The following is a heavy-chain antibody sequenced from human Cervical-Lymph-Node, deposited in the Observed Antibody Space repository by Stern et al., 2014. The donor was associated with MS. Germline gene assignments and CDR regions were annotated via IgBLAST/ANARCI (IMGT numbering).Heavy chain of an antibody. D-gene: IGHD6-13*01. Sequence: QVQLVHSGAEVKKPGSSVKVSCKASGGTFSSYAISWVRQAPGPGLERMGGIIPIFGTANYAQKFQGRVTITADESTSTAYMELSSLRSEDTAVYYCARESIAAAGPLSFGMDVWGQGTTVTVSS. J-gene: IGHJ6*02. CDR1: GGTFSSYA. V-gene: IGHV1-69*01. CDR2: IIPIFGTA. CDR3: ARESIAAAGPLSFGMDV.